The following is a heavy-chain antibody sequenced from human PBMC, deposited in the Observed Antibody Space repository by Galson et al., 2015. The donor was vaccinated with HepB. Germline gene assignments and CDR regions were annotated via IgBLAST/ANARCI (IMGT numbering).Heavy chain of an antibody. CDR2: INAGNDNT. Sequence: SVKVSCKASGYTFTSYAIYWVRQAPGQRLEWMAWINAGNDNTKYSQKFQGRVTITRDTSASTVYMELSSLRSEDTAVYYCARDNDYYWYYYMDVWGKGTTVTVSS. V-gene: IGHV1-3*01. J-gene: IGHJ6*03. D-gene: IGHD2-8*01. CDR1: GYTFTSYA. CDR3: ARDNDYYWYYYMDV.